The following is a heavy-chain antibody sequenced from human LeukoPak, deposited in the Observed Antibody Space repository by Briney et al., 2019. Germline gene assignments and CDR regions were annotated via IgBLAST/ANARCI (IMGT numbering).Heavy chain of an antibody. Sequence: ASVKVSCKASGYTFTGYYMHWVRQAPGQGLEWMGRINPNSGGTNYAQKFQGRVTMTRDTSISTAYMELSRLRSDDTAVYYCAAYDGSGYYYDYWGQGTLVTVSS. V-gene: IGHV1-2*06. CDR1: GYTFTGYY. D-gene: IGHD3-22*01. J-gene: IGHJ4*02. CDR2: INPNSGGT. CDR3: AAYDGSGYYYDY.